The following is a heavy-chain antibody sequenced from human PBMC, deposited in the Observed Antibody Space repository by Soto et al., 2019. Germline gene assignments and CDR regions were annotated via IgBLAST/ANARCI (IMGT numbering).Heavy chain of an antibody. Sequence: GGSLRLSCAASGFTFSSYGMHWVRQAPGKGLEWVAVISYDGSNKYYADSVKGRFTISRDNSKNTLYLQMNSLRAEDTAVYYCAKDRGQQQLVPGYYYYGMDVSGQGTTVTVSS. CDR2: ISYDGSNK. CDR3: AKDRGQQQLVPGYYYYGMDV. D-gene: IGHD6-13*01. V-gene: IGHV3-30*18. J-gene: IGHJ6*02. CDR1: GFTFSSYG.